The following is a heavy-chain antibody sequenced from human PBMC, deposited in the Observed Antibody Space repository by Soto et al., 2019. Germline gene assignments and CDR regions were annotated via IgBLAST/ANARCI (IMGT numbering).Heavy chain of an antibody. CDR2: IYYSGST. Sequence: QVQLQESGPGLVKPSETLSLTCTVSGGSISSYYWSWIRQPPGKGLEWIGYIYYSGSTNYNPSLKSRVTISVDTSKTQFSLKLSYVNAADTAVYYCARHVSWQWLVQDDAFDIWGQGTMVTVSS. CDR1: GGSISSYY. D-gene: IGHD6-19*01. CDR3: ARHVSWQWLVQDDAFDI. V-gene: IGHV4-59*08. J-gene: IGHJ3*02.